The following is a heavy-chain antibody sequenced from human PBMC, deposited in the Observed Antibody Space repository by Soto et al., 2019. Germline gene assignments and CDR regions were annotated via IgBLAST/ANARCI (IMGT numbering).Heavy chain of an antibody. D-gene: IGHD3-3*01. CDR2: VYYNGFT. CDR1: GSSIRSTNYY. CDR3: ARQDDFWSGSNWFDP. J-gene: IGHJ5*02. Sequence: SETLYLTFTLIGSSIRSTNYYWGWIRKPPGKGLEWIGNVYYNGFTYYNPSLKSRVTISVDTSKNHFSLKLTSVTAADTAVYYCARQDDFWSGSNWFDPWGQGTLVTVS. V-gene: IGHV4-39*01.